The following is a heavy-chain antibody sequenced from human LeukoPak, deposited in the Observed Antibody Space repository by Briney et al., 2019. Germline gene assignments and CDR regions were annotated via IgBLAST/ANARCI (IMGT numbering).Heavy chain of an antibody. D-gene: IGHD3-10*02. CDR1: GFTFDDYG. J-gene: IGHJ6*04. Sequence: PGGSLRLSCAASGFTFDDYGMSWVRQAPGKGLEWVSGINWNGGSTGYADSVKGRFTISRDNAKNSLYLQMNSLRAEDTAVYYCAELGITXIGGVWXXXTTVTISX. CDR3: AELGITXIGGV. V-gene: IGHV3-20*04. CDR2: INWNGGST.